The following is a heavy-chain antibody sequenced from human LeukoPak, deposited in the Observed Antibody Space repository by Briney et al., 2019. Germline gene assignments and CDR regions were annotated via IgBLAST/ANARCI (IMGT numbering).Heavy chain of an antibody. CDR1: GFTFSSYS. J-gene: IGHJ4*02. V-gene: IGHV3-48*01. D-gene: IGHD4-17*01. CDR3: ARDNGDLNYYFDY. Sequence: PGGSLRLSCAASGFTFSSYSMNWVRQAPGKGLEWVSYISSSSSTIYYADSVKGRFTISRDNAKNSLYLQMNSLRAEDTAVYYCARDNGDLNYYFDYWGQGTLVTVSS. CDR2: ISSSSSTI.